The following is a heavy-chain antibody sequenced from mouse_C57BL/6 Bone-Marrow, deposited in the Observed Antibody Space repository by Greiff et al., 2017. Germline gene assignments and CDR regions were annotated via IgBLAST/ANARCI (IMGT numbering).Heavy chain of an antibody. D-gene: IGHD1-1*01. Sequence: EVMLVESGGGLVQPGGSLSFSCAASGFTFTDYYMSWVRQPPGKALEWLGFIRNKANGYTTEYSESVKGRFTISRDNSQSILYLQMNALRAEDSATYYCARSQVVYFDYWGQGTTLTVSS. CDR3: ARSQVVYFDY. V-gene: IGHV7-3*01. CDR2: IRNKANGYTT. J-gene: IGHJ2*01. CDR1: GFTFTDYY.